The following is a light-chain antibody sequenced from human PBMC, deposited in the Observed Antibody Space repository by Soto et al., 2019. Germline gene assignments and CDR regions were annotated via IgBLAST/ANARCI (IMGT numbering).Light chain of an antibody. J-gene: IGLJ1*01. CDR1: SSDVGGYDY. CDR2: DVT. V-gene: IGLV2-11*01. Sequence: QSVLTQPPSVSGSPGQSVTISCTGTSSDVGGYDYVSWYQQRPGKAPKLLIYDVTKRPSGVPDRFSGPKSGNTASLTISGLQAEDEADFYCCSYGGSFPYVFGTGTKVT. CDR3: CSYGGSFPYV.